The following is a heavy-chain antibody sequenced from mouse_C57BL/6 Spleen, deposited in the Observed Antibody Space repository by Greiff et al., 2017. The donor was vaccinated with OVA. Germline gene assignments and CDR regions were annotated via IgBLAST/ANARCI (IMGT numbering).Heavy chain of an antibody. CDR1: GYTFTSYW. CDR3: ARDYGSRSWFAY. J-gene: IGHJ3*01. V-gene: IGHV1-59*01. Sequence: QVQLQQPGAELVRPGTSVKLSCKASGYTFTSYWMHWVKQRPGQGLEWIGVIDPSDSYTNYNQKFKGKATLTVDTSSSTAYMQLSSLTSEDSAVYYWARDYGSRSWFAYWGQGTLVTVSA. D-gene: IGHD1-1*01. CDR2: IDPSDSYT.